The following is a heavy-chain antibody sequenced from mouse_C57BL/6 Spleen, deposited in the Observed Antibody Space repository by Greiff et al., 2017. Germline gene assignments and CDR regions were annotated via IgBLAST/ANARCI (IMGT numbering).Heavy chain of an antibody. Sequence: QVQLQQPGPGLVQPSQSLSITCTVPGFSLTSYGVHGVRQSPGKGLEWLGVIWRGGSTDYNAAFMSRLSITKDNSKSQVFFKMNSLQADDTAIYYCANGGGSSYDYYAMDYWGPGTSVTVSS. CDR3: ANGGGSSYDYYAMDY. CDR2: IWRGGST. CDR1: GFSLTSYG. J-gene: IGHJ4*01. D-gene: IGHD1-1*01. V-gene: IGHV2-5*01.